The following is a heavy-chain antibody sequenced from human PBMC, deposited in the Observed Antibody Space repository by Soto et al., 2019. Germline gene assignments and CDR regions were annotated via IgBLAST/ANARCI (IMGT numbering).Heavy chain of an antibody. CDR3: AKDRAVIFGDYYYGMDV. Sequence: GGSLRLSCAASGFTFSSYGMHWVRQAPGKGLEWVAVISYDGSNKYYADSVKGRFTISRDNSKNTLYLQMNSLRAEDTAVYYCAKDRAVIFGDYYYGMDVWGQGTTVTVSS. V-gene: IGHV3-30*18. CDR2: ISYDGSNK. J-gene: IGHJ6*02. D-gene: IGHD3-10*01. CDR1: GFTFSSYG.